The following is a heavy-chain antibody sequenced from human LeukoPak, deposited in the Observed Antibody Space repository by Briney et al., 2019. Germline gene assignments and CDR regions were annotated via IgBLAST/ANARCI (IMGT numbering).Heavy chain of an antibody. Sequence: QPGRSLRLSCAASGFTFSSYGMHWVRQAPGKGLEWVAVIWYDGSNKYYADSVKGRFTISRDNSKNTLYLQMNSLRAQDTAVYYCAKVTGYSSGWYDYWSQGTLVTVSS. CDR3: AKVTGYSSGWYDY. CDR1: GFTFSSYG. CDR2: IWYDGSNK. D-gene: IGHD6-19*01. V-gene: IGHV3-33*06. J-gene: IGHJ4*02.